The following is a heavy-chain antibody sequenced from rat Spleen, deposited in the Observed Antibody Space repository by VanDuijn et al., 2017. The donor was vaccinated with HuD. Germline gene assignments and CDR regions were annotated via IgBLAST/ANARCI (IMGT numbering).Heavy chain of an antibody. CDR3: ARHSYYGLFDY. CDR2: IWAGGST. V-gene: IGHV2-72*01. D-gene: IGHD1-6*01. Sequence: QVQLKESGPGLMQPSETLSLTCTVSGFSLTSNGVGWIRQPLGKGLVWMGTIWAGGSTNYNSAVQSRLSISRDTSKSQVFLKMNSLQPEDTGTYYCARHSYYGLFDYWGQGVMVTVSS. CDR1: GFSLTSNG. J-gene: IGHJ2*01.